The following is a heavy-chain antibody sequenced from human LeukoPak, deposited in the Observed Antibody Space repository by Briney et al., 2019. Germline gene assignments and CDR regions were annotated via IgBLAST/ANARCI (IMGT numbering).Heavy chain of an antibody. Sequence: PSETLSLTCTVSGGSISSGGYYWSWIRQPPGKGLEWIGYIYHSGSTYYNPSLKSRVTISVDRSKNQFSLKLSSVTAADTAVYYCARGRDYGDYTNYWYFDLWGRGTLVTVSS. J-gene: IGHJ2*01. CDR1: GGSISSGGYY. CDR2: IYHSGST. CDR3: ARGRDYGDYTNYWYFDL. D-gene: IGHD4-17*01. V-gene: IGHV4-30-2*01.